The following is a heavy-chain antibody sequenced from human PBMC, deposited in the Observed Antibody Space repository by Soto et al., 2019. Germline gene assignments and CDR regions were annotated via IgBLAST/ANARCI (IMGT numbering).Heavy chain of an antibody. CDR1: GGSISSGGYY. CDR3: ARDSPITMVGPVQTGFDP. D-gene: IGHD3-10*01. Sequence: QVQLQESGPGLVKPSETLSLTCTVSGGSISSGGYYWSWIRQHPGKGLEWIGYIYYSGSTYYNPSLKSRVTISVDTSKNQFSLKLSSVTAADTAIYYCARDSPITMVGPVQTGFDPWGQGTLVTVSS. J-gene: IGHJ5*02. V-gene: IGHV4-31*03. CDR2: IYYSGST.